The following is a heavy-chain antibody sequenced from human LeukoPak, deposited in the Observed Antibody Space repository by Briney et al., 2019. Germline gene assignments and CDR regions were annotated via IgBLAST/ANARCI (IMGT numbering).Heavy chain of an antibody. Sequence: GGSLRLSCAASGFTFNRFWMHWVRKTPGKGLVWVSRINERGRDTMYADSVKGRFTISRDNAKNTVYLQMNSLRAEDTGVYYCVRDEALWRLDYWGQGTLVTVSS. CDR2: INERGRDT. CDR3: VRDEALWRLDY. CDR1: GFTFNRFW. J-gene: IGHJ4*02. V-gene: IGHV3-74*03. D-gene: IGHD2-21*01.